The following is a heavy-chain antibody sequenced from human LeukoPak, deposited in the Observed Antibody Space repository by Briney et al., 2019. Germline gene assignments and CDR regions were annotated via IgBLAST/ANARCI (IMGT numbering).Heavy chain of an antibody. D-gene: IGHD3-9*01. CDR3: ARVNTILTGSNWFDP. J-gene: IGHJ5*02. V-gene: IGHV4-59*01. CDR1: GGSISSYY. Sequence: SETLSLTCTVSGGSISSYYWSWIRQPPGKGLEWIGYIYYSGSTNYNPSLKSRVTISVDTSKNQFSLKLSSVTAADTAVYYCARVNTILTGSNWFDPWGQGTLVTVSS. CDR2: IYYSGST.